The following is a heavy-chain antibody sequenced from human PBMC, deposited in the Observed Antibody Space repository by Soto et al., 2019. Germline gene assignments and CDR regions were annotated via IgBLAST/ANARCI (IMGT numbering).Heavy chain of an antibody. CDR3: ARVNTTDYYYYGMDV. Sequence: SETLSLTCTVSGGSISSGDYYWSWIRQPPGKGLEWIGYIYYSGSTYYNPSLKSRVTISVDTSKNQFSLKLSSVTAADTAVYYCARVNTTDYYYYGMDVWGQGTTVTVSS. CDR1: GGSISSGDYY. V-gene: IGHV4-30-4*01. CDR2: IYYSGST. D-gene: IGHD4-4*01. J-gene: IGHJ6*02.